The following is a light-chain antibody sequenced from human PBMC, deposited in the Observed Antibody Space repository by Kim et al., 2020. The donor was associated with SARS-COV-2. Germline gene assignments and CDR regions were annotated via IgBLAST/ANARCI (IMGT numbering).Light chain of an antibody. V-gene: IGKV3-11*01. Sequence: LSLSPGERATLSCRASQTVNTYLAWYQQKPGQAPRLLIYEKSKRATGIPARFSGSGSGTDFPLTISSLEPEDFAIYYCQQRDDCGAFGGGTKLEI. CDR2: EKS. CDR3: QQRDDCGA. CDR1: QTVNTY. J-gene: IGKJ4*01.